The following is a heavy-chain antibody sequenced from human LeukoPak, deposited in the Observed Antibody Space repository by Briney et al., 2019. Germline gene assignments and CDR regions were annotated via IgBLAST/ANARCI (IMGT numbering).Heavy chain of an antibody. CDR2: IKQDGSEK. CDR3: ARAAWLWDP. Sequence: GGSLRLSCAASGFIFSSYWMSWVRQAPGKGLEWVANIKQDGSEKYYVDSVKGRFTISRDNAKNSLYLQMNSLRAEDTAVYYCARAAWLWDPWGQGTLVTVSS. J-gene: IGHJ5*02. V-gene: IGHV3-7*01. D-gene: IGHD3-22*01. CDR1: GFIFSSYW.